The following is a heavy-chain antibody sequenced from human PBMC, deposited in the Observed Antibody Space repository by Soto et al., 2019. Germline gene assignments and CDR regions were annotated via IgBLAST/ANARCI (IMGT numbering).Heavy chain of an antibody. J-gene: IGHJ4*02. Sequence: PGGSLRLSCAASGFTFSNYAMTWVRQAPGKGLEWVSAASGSGGSTFYADSVKGRFAISRDDFKNTMFLQMGSLRVEDTAVYYCARGLRDFDWRLPFGYWGQGXLLTVSS. V-gene: IGHV3-23*01. CDR3: ARGLRDFDWRLPFGY. CDR2: ASGSGGST. D-gene: IGHD3-9*01. CDR1: GFTFSNYA.